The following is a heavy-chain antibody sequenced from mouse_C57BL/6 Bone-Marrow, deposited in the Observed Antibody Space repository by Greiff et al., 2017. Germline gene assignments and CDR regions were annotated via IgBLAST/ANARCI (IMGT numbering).Heavy chain of an antibody. CDR3: ARWGEGYYAMDY. J-gene: IGHJ4*01. CDR2: INPNNGGT. V-gene: IGHV1-26*01. Sequence: VQLQQSGPELVKPGASVKISCKASGYTFTDYYMNWVKQSHGKSLEWIGDINPNNGGTSYNQKFKGKATLTVDKSSSTAYMELRSLTSEDSAVYYCARWGEGYYAMDYWGQGTSVTVSS. CDR1: GYTFTDYY.